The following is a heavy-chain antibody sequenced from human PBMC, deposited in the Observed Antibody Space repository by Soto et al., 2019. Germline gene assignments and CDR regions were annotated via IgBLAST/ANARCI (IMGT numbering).Heavy chain of an antibody. Sequence: QLQLQESGPGLVKPSATLSLTCTVSGGSISSSSYYWGWIRQPPGKGLEWIGSIYYSEITYYNPSRKSRDTISVDTSKNQFSLNLNSVTAADTAVYYCARPPTANLDAFEIWGQGTMVTVSS. V-gene: IGHV4-39*01. D-gene: IGHD7-27*01. CDR2: IYYSEIT. CDR3: ARPPTANLDAFEI. J-gene: IGHJ3*02. CDR1: GGSISSSSYY.